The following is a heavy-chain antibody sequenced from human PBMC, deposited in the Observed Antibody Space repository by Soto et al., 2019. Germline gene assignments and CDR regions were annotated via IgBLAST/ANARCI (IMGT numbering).Heavy chain of an antibody. V-gene: IGHV4-34*01. CDR3: ATPDSSSWYSYDY. D-gene: IGHD6-13*01. J-gene: IGHJ4*02. CDR2: INHSGST. Sequence: PSETLSLTCAVYGGSFSGYYWSWIRQPPGKGLEWIGEINHSGSTNYNPSLKSRVTISVDTSKNQFSLKLSSVTAADTAVYYCATPDSSSWYSYDYWGQGTLVTVSS. CDR1: GGSFSGYY.